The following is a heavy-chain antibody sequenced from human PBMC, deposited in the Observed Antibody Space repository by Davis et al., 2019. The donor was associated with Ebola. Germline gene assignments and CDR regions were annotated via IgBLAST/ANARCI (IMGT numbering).Heavy chain of an antibody. CDR3: ASDPGGREIEY. CDR2: VSYGGNVK. J-gene: IGHJ4*02. Sequence: GESLKISCAASGFLIDSYDMHWVLQAPGKGLEWLAVVSYGGNVKYQSDSVKGRFSTSRDNNKNTVYLQMNSLRPDDTAVYFCASDPGGREIEYWDQGTLVTVSS. CDR1: GFLIDSYD. V-gene: IGHV3-30*04. D-gene: IGHD1-14*01.